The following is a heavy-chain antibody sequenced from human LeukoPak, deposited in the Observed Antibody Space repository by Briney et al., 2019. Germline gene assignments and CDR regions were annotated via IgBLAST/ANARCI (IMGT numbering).Heavy chain of an antibody. CDR1: AGSISTYY. D-gene: IGHD5-12*01. J-gene: IGHJ4*02. V-gene: IGHV4-59*01. CDR2: IYHSGST. CDR3: ARGGGYASPIGY. Sequence: PAETLSLTCTLSAGSISTYYWSWIQQPPGKGLEWIGYIYHSGSTNYNPSLKSRVTISVDTSKNQFSLKLSSVTAADTAVYYCARGGGYASPIGYWGQGALVTVSS.